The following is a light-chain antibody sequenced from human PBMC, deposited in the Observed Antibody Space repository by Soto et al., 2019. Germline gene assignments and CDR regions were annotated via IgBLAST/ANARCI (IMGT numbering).Light chain of an antibody. J-gene: IGKJ4*01. CDR2: DAY. Sequence: EIVLTQSRATLSLSPGERATLSCRSSQSVSAYLAWYQQKPGQAPRLLIYDAYNRATGIPARFSVSGSGTDFTLTISSLEPEDYAVYYCQQYSNRLTFGGGTKV. CDR3: QQYSNRLT. CDR1: QSVSAY. V-gene: IGKV3-11*01.